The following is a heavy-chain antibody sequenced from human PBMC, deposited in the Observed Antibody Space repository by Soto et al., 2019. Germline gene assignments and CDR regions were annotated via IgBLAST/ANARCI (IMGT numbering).Heavy chain of an antibody. CDR1: GGSISSYY. CDR2: IYYSGST. CDR3: ARRYGPGFDY. Sequence: SETLSLTCTVSGGSISSYYWSWIRQPPGKGLEWIGYIYYSGSTNYNPSLKSRVTISVDTSKNQFSLKLSSVTAADTAVYYCARRYGPGFDYWGEGTLVTVSS. D-gene: IGHD4-17*01. V-gene: IGHV4-59*08. J-gene: IGHJ4*02.